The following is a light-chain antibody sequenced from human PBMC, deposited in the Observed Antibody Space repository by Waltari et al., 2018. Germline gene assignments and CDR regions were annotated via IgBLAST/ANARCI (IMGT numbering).Light chain of an antibody. Sequence: DIQLTQSPSFLSTSVGDRVTITCRASQDISSHFAWYQQKPGKAPLLLVYGASTLHSGVPSRFSGTGSGTEFTLTINNLQPEDFATYYCQQLIRFPTFTFGQGTKLQIE. CDR3: QQLIRFPTFT. J-gene: IGKJ2*01. V-gene: IGKV1-9*01. CDR1: QDISSH. CDR2: GAS.